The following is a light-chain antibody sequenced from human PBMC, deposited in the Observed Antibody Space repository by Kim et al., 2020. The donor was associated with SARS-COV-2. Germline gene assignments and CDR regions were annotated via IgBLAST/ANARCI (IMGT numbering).Light chain of an antibody. V-gene: IGLV3-1*01. CDR1: KLGSKF. J-gene: IGLJ2*01. Sequence: SYELTQPPSVSVPPGQTTSIICSGDKLGSKFAFWYQQRPGQSPVLVIHQDTKRPSGIPERFSGSNSGNTATLTISGTQTMDEADYYCQAWDSNTVVFGGGTQLTVL. CDR3: QAWDSNTVV. CDR2: QDT.